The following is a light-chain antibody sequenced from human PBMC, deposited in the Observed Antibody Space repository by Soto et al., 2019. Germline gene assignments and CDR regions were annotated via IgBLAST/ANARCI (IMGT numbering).Light chain of an antibody. Sequence: QSALTQPRSVPGSPGQSVTISCTGTSSDVGGYNYVSWYQHHPGKAPKLLIYDVSRRPSGVPDRFSGSKSGNTASLAISGLQAEDEADYYCCSYAVSYTLVFGGGTKLTVL. J-gene: IGLJ3*02. CDR2: DVS. CDR3: CSYAVSYTLV. V-gene: IGLV2-11*01. CDR1: SSDVGGYNY.